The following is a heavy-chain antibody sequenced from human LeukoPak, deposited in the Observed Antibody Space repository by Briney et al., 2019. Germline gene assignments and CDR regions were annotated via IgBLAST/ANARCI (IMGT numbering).Heavy chain of an antibody. D-gene: IGHD6-6*01. J-gene: IGHJ4*02. V-gene: IGHV3-48*01. CDR2: ISSSSSLI. CDR1: GFTFSDYG. CDR3: ARDSSSYYFDY. Sequence: PGGSLRLSCAASGFTFSDYGMNWVRQAPGKGLEWISYISSSSSLIYYADSVNDRFTISRDDSINTLYLQMNSLRAEDTAVYYCARDSSSYYFDYWGQGTLSPSPQ.